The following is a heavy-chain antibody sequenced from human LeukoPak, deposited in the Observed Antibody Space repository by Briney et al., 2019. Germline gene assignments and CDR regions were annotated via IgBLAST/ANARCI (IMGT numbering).Heavy chain of an antibody. D-gene: IGHD4-17*01. Sequence: SETLSLTCAVYGGSFSGYYWSWIRQPPGEGLEWIGEINHSGSTNYNPSLKSRVTISVDTSKNQFSLKLSSVTAADTAVYYCARGDDYGDWYFDYWGQGTLVTVSS. CDR1: GGSFSGYY. V-gene: IGHV4-34*01. CDR2: INHSGST. CDR3: ARGDDYGDWYFDY. J-gene: IGHJ4*02.